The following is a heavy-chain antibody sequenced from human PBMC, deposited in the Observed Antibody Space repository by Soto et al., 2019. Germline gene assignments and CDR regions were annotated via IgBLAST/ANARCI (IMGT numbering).Heavy chain of an antibody. CDR3: ARADNDYGDYAVY. Sequence: QVQLQESGPGLVKPSQTLSLTCTVSGGSISSGDYYWSWIRQRPGKGLEWIGYIYYSGSTYYNPSLKSRVTISVDTSKNQFSLKLSSVTAADTAVYYCARADNDYGDYAVYWGQRTLVTVSS. V-gene: IGHV4-30-4*01. J-gene: IGHJ4*02. CDR1: GGSISSGDYY. CDR2: IYYSGST. D-gene: IGHD4-17*01.